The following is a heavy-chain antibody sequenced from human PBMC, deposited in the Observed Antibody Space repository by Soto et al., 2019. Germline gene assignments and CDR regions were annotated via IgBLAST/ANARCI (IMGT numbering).Heavy chain of an antibody. V-gene: IGHV3-21*01. D-gene: IGHD2-2*01. CDR3: ARDESAGSSTSN. J-gene: IGHJ4*02. CDR2: ITSSGSYI. CDR1: GPTFSTYG. Sequence: DVQLVESGGGLVKPGGSLRLSCVASGPTFSTYGMNWIRQTPGKGLEWVSSITSSGSYIHYADSVQGRFTVSRDNAKNSMYLQMNSLRVEATAVYFCARDESAGSSTSNWGQGTLVTVSS.